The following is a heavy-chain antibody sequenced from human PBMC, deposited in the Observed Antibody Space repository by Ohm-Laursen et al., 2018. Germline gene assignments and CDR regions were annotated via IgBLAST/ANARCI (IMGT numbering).Heavy chain of an antibody. CDR3: ARSSGGTNLVDY. J-gene: IGHJ4*02. CDR1: GYRFTSYW. D-gene: IGHD3-10*01. V-gene: IGHV5-51*01. Sequence: ESLRISCKGSGYRFTSYWIGWVRQMSGKGLGWMGIIYLGDSNTIYSPSFQGQVTISADKSISTAYLQWSSLKASDSAMYYCARSSGGTNLVDYWGQGTQVTVSS. CDR2: IYLGDSNT.